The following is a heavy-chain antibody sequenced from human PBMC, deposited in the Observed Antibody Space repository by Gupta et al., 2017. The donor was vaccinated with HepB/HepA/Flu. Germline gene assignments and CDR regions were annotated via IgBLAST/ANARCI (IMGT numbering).Heavy chain of an antibody. CDR1: GFTFSSYA. CDR2: ISYDGSNK. Sequence: PGRSLTLSCAASGFTFSSYAMHWVRQAPGKGLEWVAVISYDGSNKYYADSVKCRFTISRDNSKNTLYMQMNSLRAEDTAVYYCARGTIAARSWFDPWGQGTLVTVSS. J-gene: IGHJ5*02. D-gene: IGHD6-6*01. V-gene: IGHV3-30-3*01. CDR3: ARGTIAARSWFDP.